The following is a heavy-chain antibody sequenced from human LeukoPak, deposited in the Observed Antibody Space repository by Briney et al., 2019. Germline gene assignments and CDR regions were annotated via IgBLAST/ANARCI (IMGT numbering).Heavy chain of an antibody. V-gene: IGHV4-34*01. Sequence: SETLSLTCAVYGGPFSGYYWSWIRQPPGKGLEWIGEINHSGSTNYNPSLKSRVTISVDTSKNQFSLKLSSVTAADTAVYYCARSVGYSYGYDYWGQGTLVTVSS. J-gene: IGHJ4*02. CDR2: INHSGST. CDR3: ARSVGYSYGYDY. D-gene: IGHD5-18*01. CDR1: GGPFSGYY.